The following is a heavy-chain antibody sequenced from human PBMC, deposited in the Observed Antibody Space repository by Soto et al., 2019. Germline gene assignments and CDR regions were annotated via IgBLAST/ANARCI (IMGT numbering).Heavy chain of an antibody. CDR2: INPNSGGT. Sequence: GASVKVSCKASGYTFTGYYMHWVRQAPGQGLEWMGWINPNSGGTNYAQKFQGRVTMTRDTSISTAYMELSRLRSDDTAVYYCARASSFSLLRNGWFDPWGQGTLVTVSS. CDR1: GYTFTGYY. V-gene: IGHV1-2*02. J-gene: IGHJ5*02. CDR3: ARASSFSLLRNGWFDP. D-gene: IGHD2-8*01.